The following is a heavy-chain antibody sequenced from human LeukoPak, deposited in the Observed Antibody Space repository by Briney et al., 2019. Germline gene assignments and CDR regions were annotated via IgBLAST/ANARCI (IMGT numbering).Heavy chain of an antibody. J-gene: IGHJ4*02. CDR2: INPNSGGT. D-gene: IGHD3-10*01. V-gene: IGHV1-2*06. CDR3: ARVPLGLGFGENYFDY. CDR1: GYTFIGYY. Sequence: ASVKVSCKASGYTFIGYYMHWVRQAPGQGLEWMGRINPNSGGTNYAQKFQGRVTMTRDTSISTAYMELSRLRSDDTAVYYCARVPLGLGFGENYFDYWGQGTLVTVSS.